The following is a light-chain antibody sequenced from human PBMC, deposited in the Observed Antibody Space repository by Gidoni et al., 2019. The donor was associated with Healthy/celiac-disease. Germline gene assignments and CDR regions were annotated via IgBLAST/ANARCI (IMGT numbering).Light chain of an antibody. CDR2: GNS. J-gene: IGLJ3*02. CDR1: SSNIGAGYD. Sequence: QSVLTQPPSVSAAPGPRVTISCTGSSSNIGAGYDVHWYQQLPGTAPKLLIYGNSNRPSGVPDRFSGSKSGTSASLAISGLQAEDEADYYCQSYDSSLRGVFGGGTKLTVL. CDR3: QSYDSSLRGV. V-gene: IGLV1-40*01.